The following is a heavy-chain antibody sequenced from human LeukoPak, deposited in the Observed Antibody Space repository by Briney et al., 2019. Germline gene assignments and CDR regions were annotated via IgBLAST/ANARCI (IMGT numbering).Heavy chain of an antibody. CDR1: GFTFSSYW. Sequence: GGSLRLSCAASGFTFSSYWMSWVRQAPGKGLEWVANIKQDGSEKYYADSVKGRFTISRDNAKNSPYLQMNSLRAEDTAVYYCAREGVVVVAATYFDYWGQGTLVTVSS. CDR3: AREGVVVVAATYFDY. V-gene: IGHV3-7*03. CDR2: IKQDGSEK. J-gene: IGHJ4*02. D-gene: IGHD2-15*01.